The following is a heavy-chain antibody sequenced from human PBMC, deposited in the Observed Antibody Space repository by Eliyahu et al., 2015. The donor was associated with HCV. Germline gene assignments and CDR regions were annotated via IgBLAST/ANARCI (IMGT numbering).Heavy chain of an antibody. D-gene: IGHD1-26*01. J-gene: IGHJ4*02. CDR1: GXTFXGYG. CDR2: IIPXYGPT. CDR3: ARVMGPTIGGRYFDH. V-gene: IGHV1-69*18. Sequence: QVQLVQSGAEVKKPGSSMRVSCXASGXTFXGYGFSWVXQGPGQGLEWMGMIIPXYGPTIYAERFQGRLTLSADDSTTTAYMELHDLRSDDTAVYYCARVMGPTIGGRYFDHWGQGTLVTVTS.